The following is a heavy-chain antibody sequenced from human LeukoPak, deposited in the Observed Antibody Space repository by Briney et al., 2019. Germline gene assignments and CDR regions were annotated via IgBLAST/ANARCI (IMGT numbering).Heavy chain of an antibody. CDR1: GFTFDDYA. CDR3: AKDIGRVVVTEGVNWFDP. CDR2: ISWNSGSI. Sequence: GGSLRLSCAASGFTFDDYAMHWVRQAPGKGLEWVSGISWNSGSIGYADSVKGRFTISRDNAKNSLYLQMNSLRAEDTALYYCAKDIGRVVVTEGVNWFDPWGQGTLVTVSS. V-gene: IGHV3-9*01. J-gene: IGHJ5*02. D-gene: IGHD2-21*02.